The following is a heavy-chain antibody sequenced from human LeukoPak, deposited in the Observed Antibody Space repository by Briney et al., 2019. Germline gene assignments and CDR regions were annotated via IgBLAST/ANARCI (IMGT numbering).Heavy chain of an antibody. J-gene: IGHJ6*03. V-gene: IGHV3-13*01. CDR2: IGTAGDT. CDR3: AKEDIVVVPAAISYYYYYYMDV. D-gene: IGHD2-2*01. Sequence: PGGSLRLSCAASGFTFSSYDMHWVRQATGKGLEWVSAIGTAGDTYHPGSVKGRFTISRDNSKNTLYLQMNSLRAEDTAVYYCAKEDIVVVPAAISYYYYYYMDVWGKGTTVTVSS. CDR1: GFTFSSYD.